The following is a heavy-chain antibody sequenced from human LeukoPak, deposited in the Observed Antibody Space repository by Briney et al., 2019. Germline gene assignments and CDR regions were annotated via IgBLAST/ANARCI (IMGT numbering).Heavy chain of an antibody. V-gene: IGHV1-8*01. J-gene: IGHJ4*02. CDR2: MNPNSGNT. D-gene: IGHD4-23*01. CDR3: ARGDPTVVTSDPYFDY. CDR1: GYTFTSYD. Sequence: ASVKVSCKASGYTFTSYDINWVRQATGQGLEWMGWMNPNSGNTGYAQKFQGRVTMTRNTSRSTAYMELSSLRSEDTAVYYCARGDPTVVTSDPYFDYWGQGTLVTVSS.